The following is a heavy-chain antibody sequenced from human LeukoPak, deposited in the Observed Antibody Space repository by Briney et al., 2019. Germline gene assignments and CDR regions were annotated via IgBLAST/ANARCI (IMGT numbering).Heavy chain of an antibody. CDR1: GFTFSNYW. J-gene: IGHJ6*02. D-gene: IGHD5-24*01. V-gene: IGHV3-74*01. CDR2: IHNDGTGT. Sequence: GGSLRLSCAASGFTFSNYWMYWVRQAPGKGPVWVSRIHNDGTGTSYADSVKGRFTISRDNAKNTLYLQMNSLRAEDTAVYYCARRGDGYNNGMDVWGQGTTVAVSS. CDR3: ARRGDGYNNGMDV.